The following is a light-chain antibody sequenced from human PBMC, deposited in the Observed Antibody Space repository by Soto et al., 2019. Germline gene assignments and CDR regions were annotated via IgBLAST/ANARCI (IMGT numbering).Light chain of an antibody. Sequence: DIQMTQSPSSLSASIGDRVTITCRASQSISSHLYWFQQKPGQAPKLLIYAASSLKSGVPSRFSGSGSGTDFTLTISSLQPEDFATYYCQQSYSNSITFGQGTRLEIK. J-gene: IGKJ5*01. CDR3: QQSYSNSIT. CDR2: AAS. V-gene: IGKV1-39*01. CDR1: QSISSH.